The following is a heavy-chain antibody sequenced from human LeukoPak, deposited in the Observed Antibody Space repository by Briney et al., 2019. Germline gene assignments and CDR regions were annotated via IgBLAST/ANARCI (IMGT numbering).Heavy chain of an antibody. D-gene: IGHD6-13*01. V-gene: IGHV4-59*12. CDR2: IYHSGST. CDR3: ARDLYGQQPFDF. J-gene: IGHJ4*02. CDR1: GGSISSYY. Sequence: SETLSLTCTVSGGSISSYYWSWIRQPPGKGLEWIGYIYHSGSTYYNLSLKSRVTISVDRSKNQFSLKLSSVTAADTAVYYCARDLYGQQPFDFWGQGTLVTVSS.